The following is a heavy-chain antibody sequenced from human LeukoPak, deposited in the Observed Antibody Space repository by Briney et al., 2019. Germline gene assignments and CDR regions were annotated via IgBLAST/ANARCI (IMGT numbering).Heavy chain of an antibody. CDR3: TRDGIVPGVLLDY. CDR1: GFTFSNYG. J-gene: IGHJ4*02. Sequence: GGSLRPSCAASGFTFSNYGMSWVRQPPGRGLGWLLYIGTGGGGIQYAHSVKGQFPIPRDNAKNSLYLQMNRLRGEDPALYCCTRDGIVPGVLLDYWGQGILVTVSS. CDR2: IGTGGGGI. V-gene: IGHV3-48*03. D-gene: IGHD3-10*02.